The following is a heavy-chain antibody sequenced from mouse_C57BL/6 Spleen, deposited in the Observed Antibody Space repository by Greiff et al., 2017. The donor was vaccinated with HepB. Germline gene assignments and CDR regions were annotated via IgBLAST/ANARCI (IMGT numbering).Heavy chain of an antibody. V-gene: IGHV1-26*01. Sequence: EVQLQQSGPELVKPGASVKISCKASGYTFTDYYMNWVKQSHGKSLEWIGDINPNNGGTSYNQKFKGKATLTVDKSSSTAYMELRSLTSEDSAVYYCARKVIYYGYDGYAMDYWGQGTSVTVSS. J-gene: IGHJ4*01. CDR3: ARKVIYYGYDGYAMDY. CDR1: GYTFTDYY. D-gene: IGHD2-2*01. CDR2: INPNNGGT.